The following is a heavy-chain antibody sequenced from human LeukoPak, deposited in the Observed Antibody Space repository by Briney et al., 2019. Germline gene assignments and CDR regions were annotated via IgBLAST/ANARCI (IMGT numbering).Heavy chain of an antibody. D-gene: IGHD6-13*01. J-gene: IGHJ4*02. Sequence: GGSLRLSCVPSGFTVSSNYMSWVRQAPGKGLEWVSAIHSGGSTYYADSVKGRFTISRDNSKNTLYLQMNSLRAEERAVYYCEGSIAAAGDYWGQGTLVSVSS. CDR3: EGSIAAAGDY. CDR2: IHSGGST. CDR1: GFTVSSNY. V-gene: IGHV3-53*01.